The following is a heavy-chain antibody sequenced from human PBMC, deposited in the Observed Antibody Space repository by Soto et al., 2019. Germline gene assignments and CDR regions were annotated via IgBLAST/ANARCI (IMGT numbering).Heavy chain of an antibody. J-gene: IGHJ6*03. CDR3: ARLAPHSNYDVGNYYYYYYYMDV. CDR2: INLSGST. Sequence: SETLSLTCAVYGGSFSGYCWSWIRQPPGKGLEWIGEINLSGSTNYNPSLKSRVTISVDTSKNQFSLKLSSVTAADTAVYYCARLAPHSNYDVGNYYYYYYYMDVWGKGTTVTVSS. V-gene: IGHV4-34*01. D-gene: IGHD4-4*01. CDR1: GGSFSGYC.